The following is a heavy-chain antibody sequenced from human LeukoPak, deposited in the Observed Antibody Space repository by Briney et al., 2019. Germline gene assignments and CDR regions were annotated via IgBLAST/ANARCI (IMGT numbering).Heavy chain of an antibody. V-gene: IGHV3-20*04. CDR3: ARCSSSRNYYYYYMDV. CDR2: INWNGGST. Sequence: GGSLRLSCAASGFTFDDYGMSWVRQAPGKGLEWVSGINWNGGSTGYADSVKGRFTISRDNAKNSLYLQMNSLRAEDTALYYCARCSSSRNYYYYYMDVWGKGTTVTVSS. J-gene: IGHJ6*03. CDR1: GFTFDDYG. D-gene: IGHD6-13*01.